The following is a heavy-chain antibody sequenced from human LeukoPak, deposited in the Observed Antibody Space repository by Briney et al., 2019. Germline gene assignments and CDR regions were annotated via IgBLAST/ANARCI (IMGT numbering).Heavy chain of an antibody. CDR1: GGSISSYY. CDR2: IYTSGST. J-gene: IGHJ6*03. CDR3: ARDLDSGSWSLYYYYYMDV. V-gene: IGHV4-4*07. D-gene: IGHD6-13*01. Sequence: SETLSLTCTVSGGSISSYYWSWIRQPAGKGLEWIGRIYTSGSTNYNPSLKSRVTMSVDTSKNQFSLKLSSVAAADTAVYYCARDLDSGSWSLYYYYYMDVWGKGTTVTVSS.